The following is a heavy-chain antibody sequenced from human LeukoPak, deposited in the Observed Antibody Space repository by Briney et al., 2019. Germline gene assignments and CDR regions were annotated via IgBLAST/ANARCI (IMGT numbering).Heavy chain of an antibody. CDR1: GYSISSGYF. J-gene: IGHJ4*02. Sequence: SSETLSLTCAVSGYSISSGYFWGWIRPRPGKGLEWIGMVYHSGSTYCNPSLKSRVAISGDTSKNQLSLKLSSVTAADTAVYYCARGRGVRLTSLGYWGQGTLVTVSS. CDR3: ARGRGVRLTSLGY. D-gene: IGHD4/OR15-4a*01. V-gene: IGHV4-38-2*01. CDR2: VYHSGST.